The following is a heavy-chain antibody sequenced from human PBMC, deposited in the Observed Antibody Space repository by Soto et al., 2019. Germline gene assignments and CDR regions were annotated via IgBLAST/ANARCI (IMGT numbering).Heavy chain of an antibody. J-gene: IGHJ4*02. Sequence: QVQLQESGPGLVKPSQTLSLTCTVSGGSISSGDYYWSWIRQPPGKGLEWIGYIYYSGSTYYNPSLKSRVTISVDTSKNQFSLKLSSVTAADTAVYYCACVTVVAGWAYYFDYWGQGTLVTVSS. V-gene: IGHV4-30-4*01. CDR2: IYYSGST. CDR1: GGSISSGDYY. D-gene: IGHD6-19*01. CDR3: ACVTVVAGWAYYFDY.